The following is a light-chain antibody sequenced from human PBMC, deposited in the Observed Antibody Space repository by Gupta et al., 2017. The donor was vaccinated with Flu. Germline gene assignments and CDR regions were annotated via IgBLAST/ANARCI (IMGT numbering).Light chain of an antibody. CDR3: SSYTSSSTVV. CDR2: EVS. Sequence: QSALTQPASVSASPGQSITISRTGTSSDIGGYNFVSWYQQHPDKAPRLMIYEVSNRPSGVSDRFSGSKSGNTASLTISGLQTEDEADYYCSSYTSSSTVVFGGGTKLTVL. J-gene: IGLJ2*01. CDR1: SSDIGGYNF. V-gene: IGLV2-14*01.